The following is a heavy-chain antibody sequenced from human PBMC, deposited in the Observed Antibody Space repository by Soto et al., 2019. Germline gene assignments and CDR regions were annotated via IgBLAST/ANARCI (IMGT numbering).Heavy chain of an antibody. J-gene: IGHJ4*02. D-gene: IGHD3-22*01. CDR3: ARGWGYDSSDYYYAY. CDR1: GGTFSRHA. CDR2: IIPMFGTA. V-gene: IGHV1-69*01. Sequence: QVQLVQSGAEVRKPGASVKVSCKASGGTFSRHAISWVRQAPGQGLEWMGGIIPMFGTANHAQKFQGRVTITADESTSTAHMELSSLRSEDTAIYYCARGWGYDSSDYYYAYWGQGTVVIVSS.